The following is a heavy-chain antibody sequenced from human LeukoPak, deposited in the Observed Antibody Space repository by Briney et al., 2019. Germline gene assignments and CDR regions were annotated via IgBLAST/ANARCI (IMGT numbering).Heavy chain of an antibody. Sequence: GGSLRLSCAASGFIFSTYAMSWVRQAPGKGLEWVSTISGNGRSTYYADSVRGRFTISRDNAKNSLYLQMNSLRAEDTAVYYCAKIYDSSGYNWFDPWGQGTLVTVSS. J-gene: IGHJ5*02. V-gene: IGHV3-23*01. CDR3: AKIYDSSGYNWFDP. D-gene: IGHD3-22*01. CDR2: ISGNGRST. CDR1: GFIFSTYA.